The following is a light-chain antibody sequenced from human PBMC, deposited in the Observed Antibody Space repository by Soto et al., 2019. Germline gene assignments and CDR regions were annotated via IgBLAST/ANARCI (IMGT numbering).Light chain of an antibody. CDR3: AAWDESLHGPTYV. CDR2: SNN. Sequence: QSVLTQRPSASGTPGQRVIISCSGSRPNIGSNTVNWYQQLPRTAPKLLIYSNNQRPSGVPDRFSGSKSGTSASLAISGLQSEDEADYYCAAWDESLHGPTYVFGSGTKVTVL. V-gene: IGLV1-44*01. J-gene: IGLJ1*01. CDR1: RPNIGSNT.